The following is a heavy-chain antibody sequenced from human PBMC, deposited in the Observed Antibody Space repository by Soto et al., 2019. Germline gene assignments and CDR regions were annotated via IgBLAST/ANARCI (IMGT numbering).Heavy chain of an antibody. CDR1: GFTFSSYG. V-gene: IGHV3-30*18. D-gene: IGHD3-22*01. CDR2: ISYDGSNK. CDR3: AKDRGHYYDSSVPSN. Sequence: PGGSLRLSCAASGFTFSSYGMHWVRQAPGKGLEWVAVISYDGSNKYYADSVKGRFTISRDNSKNTLYLQMNSLRAEDTAVYYCAKDRGHYYDSSVPSNWGQGTLVTVSS. J-gene: IGHJ4*02.